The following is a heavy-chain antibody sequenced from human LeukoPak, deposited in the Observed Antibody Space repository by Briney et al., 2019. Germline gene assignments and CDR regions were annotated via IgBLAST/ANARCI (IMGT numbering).Heavy chain of an antibody. D-gene: IGHD6-19*01. CDR1: GFTFSRCS. CDR3: ARDRGGEGEYIAVAGTEDY. Sequence: GGSLRLSCAASGFTFSRCSMNWVRQAPGKGLEWVSSISTSSSYIYYADSVKGRFTISRDNAKNSLYLQMNSLRAEDTAVYYCARDRGGEGEYIAVAGTEDYWGQGTLVTVSS. V-gene: IGHV3-21*01. CDR2: ISTSSSYI. J-gene: IGHJ4*02.